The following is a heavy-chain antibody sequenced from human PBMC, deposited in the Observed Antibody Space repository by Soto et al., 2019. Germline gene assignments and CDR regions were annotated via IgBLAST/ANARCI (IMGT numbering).Heavy chain of an antibody. CDR1: GDSISNLDYF. V-gene: IGHV4-30-4*01. D-gene: IGHD7-27*01. CDR3: ARGRYCLTGRCFPNWFDS. CDR2: IYKSATT. Sequence: SETLSLTCSVSGDSISNLDYFWAWIRQPPGQALEYIGYIYKSATTYYNPSFESRVAISVDTSKSQCSLNVTSVTAADTAVYFCARGRYCLTGRCFPNWFDSWGQGALVTVSS. J-gene: IGHJ5*01.